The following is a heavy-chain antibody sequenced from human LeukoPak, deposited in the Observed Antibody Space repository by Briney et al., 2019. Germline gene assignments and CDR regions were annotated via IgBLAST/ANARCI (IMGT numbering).Heavy chain of an antibody. CDR3: AREPGVAAAGQNWFDP. Sequence: GGSLRLSCAASGFTFSSYSMNWVRQAPGKGLEWVSYISSSSSTIYYADSVKGRFTISRDNAKNSLCLQMNSLRAEDTAVYYCAREPGVAAAGQNWFDPWGQGTLVTVSS. J-gene: IGHJ5*02. D-gene: IGHD6-13*01. V-gene: IGHV3-48*01. CDR1: GFTFSSYS. CDR2: ISSSSSTI.